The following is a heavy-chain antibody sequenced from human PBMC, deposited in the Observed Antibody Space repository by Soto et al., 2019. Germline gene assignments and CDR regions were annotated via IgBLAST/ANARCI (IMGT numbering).Heavy chain of an antibody. CDR1: GTSIGSSTYY. CDR3: VRHPGIVTAVNFDF. V-gene: IGHV4-39*01. Sequence: QLQVQESGPGLVKPSETLSLRCTVSGTSIGSSTYYWGWVRQPPGKSPGWIGSISYRGTTYYNPSLQSRVTISADSSKNQLSLLLTSVSAADMAVYYCVRHPGIVTAVNFDFWGQGTLVTVSS. CDR2: ISYRGTT. J-gene: IGHJ4*02. D-gene: IGHD2-21*02.